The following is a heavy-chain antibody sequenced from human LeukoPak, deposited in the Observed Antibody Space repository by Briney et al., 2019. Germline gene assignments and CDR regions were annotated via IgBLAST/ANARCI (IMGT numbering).Heavy chain of an antibody. D-gene: IGHD6-19*01. CDR3: ARDKDGLADY. Sequence: GGSLRLSCAASGFTFSSYSMNWVRQAPGKGLEWVSSISSSSSYIYYADSVKGRFTISRDNAKNSLYLHMNSLRAEDTAVYYCARDKDGLADYWGQGTLVTVSS. CDR2: ISSSSSYI. J-gene: IGHJ4*02. V-gene: IGHV3-21*01. CDR1: GFTFSSYS.